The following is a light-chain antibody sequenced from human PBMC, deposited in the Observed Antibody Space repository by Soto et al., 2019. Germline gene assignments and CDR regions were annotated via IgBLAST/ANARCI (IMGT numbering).Light chain of an antibody. CDR2: DAS. CDR1: QDVGGY. V-gene: IGKV3-11*01. CDR3: QQYNNWPPIT. Sequence: EIVLTQSPATLSLSPGDRATLSCRASQDVGGYLSWFQQKPGQAPRLLIYDASIRATGIPARFSGSESGTVFTLTISSLQSEDFAVYYCQQYNNWPPITFGQGTRLEIK. J-gene: IGKJ5*01.